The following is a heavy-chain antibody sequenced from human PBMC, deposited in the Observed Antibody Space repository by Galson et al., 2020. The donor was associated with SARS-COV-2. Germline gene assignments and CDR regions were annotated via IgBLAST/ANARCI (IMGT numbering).Heavy chain of an antibody. Sequence: SETLSLTCSVSGDSISSASHYWSWIRQPAGKGLEWIGRINTSGSTKYKPSLKSRVTISEDTSKNQFSLKLSSVTAADTAVYYCSGDAYNYGGYFDNWGQGTLVTVSS. D-gene: IGHD3-16*01. CDR1: GDSISSASHY. V-gene: IGHV4-61*02. CDR3: SGDAYNYGGYFDN. J-gene: IGHJ4*02. CDR2: INTSGST.